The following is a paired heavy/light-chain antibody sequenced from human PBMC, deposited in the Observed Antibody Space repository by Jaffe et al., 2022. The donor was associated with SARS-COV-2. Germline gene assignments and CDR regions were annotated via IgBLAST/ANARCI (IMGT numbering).Light chain of an antibody. CDR1: SSDVGGYNY. Sequence: QSALTQPPSASGSPGQSVTISCTGTSSDVGGYNYVSWYQQHPGKAPKLMIYEVTKRPSGVPDRFSGSKSGNTASLTVSGLQAEDEADYYCSSYAGSPTYVFGTGTKVTVL. CDR2: EVT. CDR3: SSYAGSPTYV. J-gene: IGLJ1*01. V-gene: IGLV2-8*01.
Heavy chain of an antibody. V-gene: IGHV3-66*02. CDR2: INSGGST. CDR1: GFTVSSKY. D-gene: IGHD3-9*01. CDR3: ASRYFDWKGAFDI. J-gene: IGHJ3*02. Sequence: EVQLVESGGGLVQPGGSLRLSCAASGFTVSSKYMNWVRQAPGKGLEWVSLINSGGSTYYADSVKGRFTISRDSSKNTLYLQMNSLRTEDTAVYYCASRYFDWKGAFDIWGQGTMVTVSS.